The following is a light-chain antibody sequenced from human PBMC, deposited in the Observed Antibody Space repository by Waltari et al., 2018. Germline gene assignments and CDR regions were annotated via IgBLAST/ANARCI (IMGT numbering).Light chain of an antibody. CDR3: QSYDSSLSVAV. CDR2: NDN. CDR1: SSNSGAGYD. J-gene: IGLJ2*01. V-gene: IGLV1-40*01. Sequence: QSVLTQPPSVSGAPGQRVTISCAGSSSNSGAGYDVHCYQQFPGAAPKLLIYNDNNRPSAVPDLFSGSKSGTSASLASTGLQAEDEADYYCQSYDSSLSVAVFGGGTKLTVL.